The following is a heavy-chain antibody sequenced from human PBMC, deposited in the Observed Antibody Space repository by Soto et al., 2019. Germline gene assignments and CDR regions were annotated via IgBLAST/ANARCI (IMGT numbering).Heavy chain of an antibody. J-gene: IGHJ3*02. CDR1: GCSITSYY. CDR3: ARRYGKNAFDI. Sequence: SDTLSLTCTFCGCSITSYYWSWIRQPPGRGLEWIGYIYYSGSTNYNPSLKSRVTISVDTSKNQFSLKLSSVTAADTAVYYCARRYGKNAFDIWGQGTMVT. CDR2: IYYSGST. D-gene: IGHD5-18*01. V-gene: IGHV4-59*01.